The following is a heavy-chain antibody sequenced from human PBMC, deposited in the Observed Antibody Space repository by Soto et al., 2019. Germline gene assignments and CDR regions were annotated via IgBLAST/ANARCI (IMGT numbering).Heavy chain of an antibody. J-gene: IGHJ4*02. D-gene: IGHD3-10*01. CDR3: ARDVRLLWFGSPGGYFDY. V-gene: IGHV3-30-3*01. Sequence: QVQLVESGGGVVQPGRSLRLSCAASGFTFSSYAMHWVRQAPGKGLEWVAVISYDGSNKYYADSVKGRFTISRDKSKNPLYLQMNSLSAEDTAVYYCARDVRLLWFGSPGGYFDYWGQGTLVTFSS. CDR2: ISYDGSNK. CDR1: GFTFSSYA.